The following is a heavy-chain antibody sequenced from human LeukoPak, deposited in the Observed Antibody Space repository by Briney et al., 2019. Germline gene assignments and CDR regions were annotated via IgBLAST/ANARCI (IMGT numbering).Heavy chain of an antibody. D-gene: IGHD6-19*01. CDR2: IETSGST. Sequence: SQTLSLTCTVSGASISSGGYFWSWIRQPAGKGVEWIGRIETSGSTNYNPSLKSRVTISVDTSKNQFSLKLSSVTAADTAVYYCARIAVAGDYYYYYMDVWGKGTTVTVSS. J-gene: IGHJ6*03. CDR1: GASISSGGYF. V-gene: IGHV4-61*02. CDR3: ARIAVAGDYYYYYMDV.